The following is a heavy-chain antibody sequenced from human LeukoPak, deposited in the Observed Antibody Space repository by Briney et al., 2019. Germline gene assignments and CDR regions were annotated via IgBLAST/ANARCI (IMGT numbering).Heavy chain of an antibody. CDR3: AKGHRSSSSFFDS. Sequence: GGSLRLSCAAFSGFAMSWVCQAPGRGLEWVSAINGRGDDTYYPDSVKGRFTISRDNSNNTLYLQMNSLRAEDTAVYYCAKGHRSSSSFFDSWGQGILVTVSS. V-gene: IGHV3-23*01. D-gene: IGHD6-19*01. J-gene: IGHJ4*02. CDR2: INGRGDDT. CDR1: SGFA.